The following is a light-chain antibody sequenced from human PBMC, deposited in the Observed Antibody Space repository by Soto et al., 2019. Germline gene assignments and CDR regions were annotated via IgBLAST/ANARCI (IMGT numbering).Light chain of an antibody. CDR2: EVS. J-gene: IGLJ2*01. V-gene: IGLV1-40*01. CDR3: SSYTSSSTVV. CDR1: SSNIGAGYD. Sequence: QSVLTQPPSVSGAPGQRVTISCTGSSSNIGAGYDVHWYQQLPGTAPKLMIYEVSNRPSGVSNRFSGSKSGNTASLTISGLQAEDEADYYCSSYTSSSTVVFGGGTKLTVL.